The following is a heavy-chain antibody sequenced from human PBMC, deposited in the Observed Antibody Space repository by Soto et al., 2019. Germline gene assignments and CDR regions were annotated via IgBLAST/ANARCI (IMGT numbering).Heavy chain of an antibody. CDR3: ARDGAYCSSTSCYPDDRNY. J-gene: IGHJ4*02. D-gene: IGHD2-2*01. CDR1: GYTFTSYG. CDR2: ISAYNGNA. V-gene: IGHV1-18*04. Sequence: QVQLVQSGAEVKKPGASVKVSCKASGYTFTSYGISWVRQAPGQGLEWMGWISAYNGNANYAQKLQGRVTMTTDTSTSTAYMELRSLRSDDTAVYYCARDGAYCSSTSCYPDDRNYWGQGTLVTVSS.